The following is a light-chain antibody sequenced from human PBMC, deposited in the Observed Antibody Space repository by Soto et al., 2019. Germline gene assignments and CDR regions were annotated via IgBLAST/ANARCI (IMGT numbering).Light chain of an antibody. CDR3: SSYTGRNTGA. CDR2: DVN. CDR1: SSDVGGYNY. J-gene: IGLJ1*01. Sequence: QSALTQPASVSGSPGQSITISCTGTSSDVGGYNYVSWYQQHPGKAPKLMIYDVNNRPSGVSNRFSGSKSGNTAFLTISGLQAEDEADYYCSSYTGRNTGAFGTGTKVTVL. V-gene: IGLV2-14*01.